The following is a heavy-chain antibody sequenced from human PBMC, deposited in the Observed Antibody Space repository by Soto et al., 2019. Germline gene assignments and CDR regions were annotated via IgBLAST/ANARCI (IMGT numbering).Heavy chain of an antibody. CDR3: ARDRGYRGYESNWFDP. Sequence: SETLSLTCTVSDDSITSYYWSWIRQPPGKGLEWIGYAFYTGGTNYNPSLKSRVAISVDASKKQISLKLSSATAADTAVYYCARDRGYRGYESNWFDPWGQGALVTVSS. CDR1: DDSITSYY. CDR2: AFYTGGT. V-gene: IGHV4-59*01. D-gene: IGHD5-12*01. J-gene: IGHJ5*02.